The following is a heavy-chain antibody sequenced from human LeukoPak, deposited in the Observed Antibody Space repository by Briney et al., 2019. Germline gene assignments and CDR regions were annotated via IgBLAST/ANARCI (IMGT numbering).Heavy chain of an antibody. J-gene: IGHJ4*02. V-gene: IGHV3-48*02. CDR2: LSSSSSTI. Sequence: GGSLRLSCAASGFTFSSYIMNWVRQAPGKGLEWLSYLSSSSSTIYYADSVKGRFTISRDNAQNSLYLQMNSLRDEDTAVYYCARATLAVQYYFDYWGQGTLVTVSS. D-gene: IGHD6-6*01. CDR3: ARATLAVQYYFDY. CDR1: GFTFSSYI.